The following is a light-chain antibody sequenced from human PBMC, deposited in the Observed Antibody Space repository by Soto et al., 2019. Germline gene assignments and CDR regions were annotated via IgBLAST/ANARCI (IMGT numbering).Light chain of an antibody. J-gene: IGKJ1*01. V-gene: IGKV3-15*01. CDR3: QQYNNWPRT. CDR1: QSVSSN. CDR2: CAS. Sequence: EIVMTHSPATLSLSLGERATLSCRASQSVSSNLAWYQQKPGQAPRLLIYCASTRATGIPARFSGSGSGTEFTLTISSLQSEDFAVYYCQQYNNWPRTFGQGTTVDIK.